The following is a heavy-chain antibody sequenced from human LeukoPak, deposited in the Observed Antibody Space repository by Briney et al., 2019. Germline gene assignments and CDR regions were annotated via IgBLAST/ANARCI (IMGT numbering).Heavy chain of an antibody. V-gene: IGHV4-59*01. CDR1: GGSISSYY. CDR2: IYYSGST. D-gene: IGHD3-22*01. CDR3: ARRGPYDSSGYHVAFDI. J-gene: IGHJ3*02. Sequence: PSETLSLTCTVSGGSISSYYWSWIRQPPGKGLEWIGYIYYSGSTSYNPSLKSRVTISVDTSKNQFSLKLSSVTAADTAVYYCARRGPYDSSGYHVAFDIWGQGTMVTVSS.